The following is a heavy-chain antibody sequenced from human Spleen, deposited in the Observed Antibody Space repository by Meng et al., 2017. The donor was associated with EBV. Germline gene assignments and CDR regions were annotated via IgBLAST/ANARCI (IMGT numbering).Heavy chain of an antibody. J-gene: IGHJ4*02. CDR3: ATWWGKGYY. Sequence: QVESQQWGAGLLKPSETLSLTCDVYGEPFDGYSWTWIRQPPGKGLEWIGEINHSGNTNYNPSLKSRVTISVDTSKRQFSLKLTSMTAADTAGYYCATWWGKGYYWGQETLVTVSS. D-gene: IGHD2-8*02. CDR1: GEPFDGYS. V-gene: IGHV4-34*01. CDR2: INHSGNT.